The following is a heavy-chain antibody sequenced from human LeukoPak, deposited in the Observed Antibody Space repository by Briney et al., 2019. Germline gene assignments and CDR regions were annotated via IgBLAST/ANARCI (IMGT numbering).Heavy chain of an antibody. D-gene: IGHD2-2*01. J-gene: IGHJ4*02. V-gene: IGHV3-21*01. CDR3: ARREPTGCSGTSCFAGPVGN. CDR2: ISGTGDYI. CDR1: GFTFSSYS. Sequence: GGSLRLSCAASGFTFSSYSMNWVRQAPGKGLEWVSSISGTGDYIYYADSVKGRFTISRDNGKNSLFLQMNSLRVEDTAVYYCARREPTGCSGTSCFAGPVGNWGQGTLVTVSS.